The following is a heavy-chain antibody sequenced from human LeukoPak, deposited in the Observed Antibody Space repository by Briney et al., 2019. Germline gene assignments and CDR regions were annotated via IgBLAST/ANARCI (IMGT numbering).Heavy chain of an antibody. CDR1: GGSISSSSYY. J-gene: IGHJ4*02. Sequence: SETLSLTCTVSGGSISSSSYYWGWIRQPPGKGLEWIGSIYYSGSTYYNPSLKSRVTISVDTSKNQFSLKLSSVTAADTAVYNCARRRRRIASADEYWGQGTLVTVSS. CDR2: IYYSGST. V-gene: IGHV4-39*01. D-gene: IGHD6-13*01. CDR3: ARRRRRIASADEY.